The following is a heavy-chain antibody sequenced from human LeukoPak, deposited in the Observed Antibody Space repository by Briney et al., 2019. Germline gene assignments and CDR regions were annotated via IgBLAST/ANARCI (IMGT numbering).Heavy chain of an antibody. CDR1: GGTFSSYA. V-gene: IGHV1-69*13. CDR2: IIPIFGTA. Sequence: GASVKVSCKASGGTFSSYAISWVRQAPGQGLEWMGGIIPIFGTANYAQKFQGRVTITADESTSTAYMELSSLRSEDTAVYYCARVVITFGGVIVKTFDYWGQGTPVTVSS. D-gene: IGHD3-16*02. J-gene: IGHJ4*02. CDR3: ARVVITFGGVIVKTFDY.